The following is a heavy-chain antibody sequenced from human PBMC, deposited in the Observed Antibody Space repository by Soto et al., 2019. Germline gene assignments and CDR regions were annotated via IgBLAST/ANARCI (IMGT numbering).Heavy chain of an antibody. CDR1: GFNLGNYA. J-gene: IGHJ4*02. Sequence: DVQLVESGGGLVQHGRSLRLSCEVSGFNLGNYAMHWVRQAPGKGLEWVAGINWNSDKVGYAGSVKGRFTISRDNAKSSGYLQMKGLTTEDTARYYCAKDKGGTPYYFDSWGQGILVTVSS. CDR2: INWNSDKV. CDR3: AKDKGGTPYYFDS. D-gene: IGHD6-25*01. V-gene: IGHV3-9*01.